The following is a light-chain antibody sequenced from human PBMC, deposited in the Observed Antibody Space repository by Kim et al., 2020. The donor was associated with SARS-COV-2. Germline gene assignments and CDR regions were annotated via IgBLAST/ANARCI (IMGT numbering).Light chain of an antibody. CDR3: QSFDGSHRV. CDR1: SGSIASDY. Sequence: GKTIIVSCTRSSGSIASDYVQWYQQRPGSAPTNVIYEENQRPSGVPDRFSGSIDSSSNSASLIISGLKIEDEADYYCQSFDGSHRVFGGGTKVTVL. J-gene: IGLJ2*01. V-gene: IGLV6-57*03. CDR2: EEN.